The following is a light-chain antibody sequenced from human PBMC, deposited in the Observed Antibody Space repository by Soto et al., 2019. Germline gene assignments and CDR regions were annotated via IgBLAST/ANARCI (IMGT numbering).Light chain of an antibody. V-gene: IGKV3-15*01. Sequence: EIVMTQSPATLSVFPGETATLSCRVSQTLNNYLAWYQQKPGQAPRLLIYGVSTRATGIPARFSGSGSGTEFTLAINNLQSEDSAVYYCQQHNVLPLTFGAGTKGESK. CDR1: QTLNNY. J-gene: IGKJ4*01. CDR3: QQHNVLPLT. CDR2: GVS.